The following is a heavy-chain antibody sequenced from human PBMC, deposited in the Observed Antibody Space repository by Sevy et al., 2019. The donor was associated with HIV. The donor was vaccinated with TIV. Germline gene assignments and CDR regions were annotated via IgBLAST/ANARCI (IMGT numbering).Heavy chain of an antibody. CDR2: IKSETDGGAA. J-gene: IGHJ4*02. CDR1: GITFSSAW. Sequence: GGSLRLSCAASGITFSSAWMSWVRLVPGKGLEWLGRIKSETDGGAADYAAAVKGRFNISRDDSKETLYLQLNSLKTEDTAVYYCTTDLGFYSSKWGQRTLVTVSS. V-gene: IGHV3-15*01. D-gene: IGHD4-4*01. CDR3: TTDLGFYSSK.